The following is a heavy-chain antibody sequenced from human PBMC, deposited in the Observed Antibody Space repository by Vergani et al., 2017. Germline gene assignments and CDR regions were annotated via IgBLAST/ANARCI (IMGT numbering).Heavy chain of an antibody. Sequence: EVQLVQSGAEMKKPGTTVKISCKVSGFTFTNYYMHWVKQASGKGLEWMGLIDPDDGRTRYAEKFQGRVTISADTSTNTMYMELSSLKSEDTAVYYCARGQWLPTLSFDYWGQGTLVTVSS. CDR3: ARGQWLPTLSFDY. CDR2: IDPDDGRT. CDR1: GFTFTNYY. V-gene: IGHV1-69-2*01. J-gene: IGHJ4*02. D-gene: IGHD6-19*01.